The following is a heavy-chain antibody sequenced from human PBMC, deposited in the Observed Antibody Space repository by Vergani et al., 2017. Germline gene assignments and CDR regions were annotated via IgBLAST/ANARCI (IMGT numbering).Heavy chain of an antibody. CDR2: IRYDGSNK. V-gene: IGHV3-30*02. CDR1: GFTFCSYG. CDR3: AKDRVGAMYY. Sequence: QVQLVESGGGLVKPGGSLRLSCAASGFTFCSYGMHWVRQAPGKGLEWVAFIRYDGSNKYYADSVKGRFTISRDNSKNTLYLQMNSLRAEDTAVYYCAKDRVGAMYYWGQGTLVTVSS. D-gene: IGHD1-26*01. J-gene: IGHJ4*02.